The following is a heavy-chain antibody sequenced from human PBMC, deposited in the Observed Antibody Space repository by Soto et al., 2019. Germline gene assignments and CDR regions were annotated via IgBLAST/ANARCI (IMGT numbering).Heavy chain of an antibody. V-gene: IGHV3-48*01. CDR2: ICCSGQTI. CDR1: GFTFSSYS. D-gene: IGHD2-2*01. J-gene: IGHJ4*02. CDR3: GREDVRRTRSYDY. Sequence: PGGSLRLSCGASGFTFSSYSMNWVRQAPGKGLEWVSYICCSGQTIYYADSVKGRFTISRDNAKNTLYLQMNSLRAEDTAVYFCGREDVRRTRSYDYWGQGTLVTVSS.